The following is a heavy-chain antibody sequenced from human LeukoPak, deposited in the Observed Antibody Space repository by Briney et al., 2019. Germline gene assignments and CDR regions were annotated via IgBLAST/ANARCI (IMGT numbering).Heavy chain of an antibody. V-gene: IGHV3-30-3*01. Sequence: PGRSLRLSCAASGFTFSSYAMHWVRQAPGKGLEWVAVISYDGSNKYYADSVKGRFTISRDNSKNTLYLQMNSLRAEDTAVYYCARDCGGSCYSDGPPYGMDVWGQGTTVTVSS. D-gene: IGHD2-15*01. J-gene: IGHJ6*02. CDR3: ARDCGGSCYSDGPPYGMDV. CDR1: GFTFSSYA. CDR2: ISYDGSNK.